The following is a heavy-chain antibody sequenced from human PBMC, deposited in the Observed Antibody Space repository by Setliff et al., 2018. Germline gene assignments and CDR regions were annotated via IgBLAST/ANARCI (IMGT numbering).Heavy chain of an antibody. CDR1: GGSISRGSYD. D-gene: IGHD5-18*01. CDR2: IYTSGST. CDR3: ARGGYSYGLGGFPLDY. V-gene: IGHV4-61*02. J-gene: IGHJ4*02. Sequence: PSETLSLTCTVSGGSISRGSYDWSWIRQPAGKGLEWTGRIYTSGSTNYNPSLKSRVTISVDTSKNQFSLKLSSVTAADTAVYYCARGGYSYGLGGFPLDYWGQGTLVTV.